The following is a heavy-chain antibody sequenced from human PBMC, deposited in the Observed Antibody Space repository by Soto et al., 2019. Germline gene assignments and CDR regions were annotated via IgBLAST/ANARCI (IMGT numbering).Heavy chain of an antibody. CDR1: GYTFTSYG. J-gene: IGHJ4*02. CDR3: ARDSEPYYDFWSGYYSFDY. CDR2: ISAYNGNT. V-gene: IGHV1-18*01. Sequence: ASVKVSCKASGYTFTSYGISWVRQAPGQGLEWMGWISAYNGNTNYAQKLQGRVTMTTDTSTSTAYMELRSLRSDDTAVYYCARDSEPYYDFWSGYYSFDYWGQGTLVTVSS. D-gene: IGHD3-3*01.